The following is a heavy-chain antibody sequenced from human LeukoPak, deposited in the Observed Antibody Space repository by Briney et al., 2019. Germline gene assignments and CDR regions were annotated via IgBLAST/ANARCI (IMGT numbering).Heavy chain of an antibody. V-gene: IGHV3-23*01. CDR2: ISSRGGNT. D-gene: IGHD3-10*01. Sequence: GGSLRLSCVVSGFTINTYAMTWVRQAPGKGLEWVSAISSRGGNTYYADSVQGRFTISRDNSKNTLYLHMNRLRAEDTAVYFCAKETVDLLAGIDYWGQGTLVTVSS. CDR3: AKETVDLLAGIDY. J-gene: IGHJ4*02. CDR1: GFTINTYA.